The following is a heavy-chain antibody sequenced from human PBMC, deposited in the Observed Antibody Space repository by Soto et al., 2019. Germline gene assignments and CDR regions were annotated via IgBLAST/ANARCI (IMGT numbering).Heavy chain of an antibody. CDR2: INPNGGAT. D-gene: IGHD5-12*01. V-gene: IGHV1-2*02. Sequence: VQLAQSGAEVKKPGASVKVSCKTSGDSFNDYYIHWVRQAPGQGLEWMGWINPNGGATKYAPKLQGRVTVTRETSLRTVYMELSSLRSDDTAVYYCARESGGATATLDYYYFYMDVWGKGTTVTVSS. CDR3: ARESGGATATLDYYYFYMDV. J-gene: IGHJ6*03. CDR1: GDSFNDYY.